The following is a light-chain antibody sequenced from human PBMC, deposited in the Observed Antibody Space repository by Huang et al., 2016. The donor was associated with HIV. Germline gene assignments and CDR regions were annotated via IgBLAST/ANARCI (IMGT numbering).Light chain of an antibody. CDR3: QQRSSGVT. V-gene: IGKV3-11*01. J-gene: IGKJ4*01. Sequence: IVLTQSPATLSWYPGERVPLSCRASQSVGNYIAWYAQHPGQSPKLRIYDTSKRATGTPVRFSGSGSGTDFTLTISSLESEDFAVYYCQQRSSGVTFGGGTKVQVK. CDR2: DTS. CDR1: QSVGNY.